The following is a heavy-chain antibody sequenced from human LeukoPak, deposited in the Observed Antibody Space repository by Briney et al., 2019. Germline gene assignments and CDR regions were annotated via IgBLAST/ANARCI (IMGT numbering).Heavy chain of an antibody. CDR3: ARVGMWDYSNTIDY. CDR2: ISIYNDHT. Sequence: ASVKVSCKASGYTFTSYGITWVRQAPGQGLEWMGWISIYNDHTHYAQKLQGRVTMTTDTSTGTAYMELGSLRSDDTALYYCARVGMWDYSNTIDYWGQGTLVTVSS. J-gene: IGHJ4*02. D-gene: IGHD4-11*01. V-gene: IGHV1-18*01. CDR1: GYTFTSYG.